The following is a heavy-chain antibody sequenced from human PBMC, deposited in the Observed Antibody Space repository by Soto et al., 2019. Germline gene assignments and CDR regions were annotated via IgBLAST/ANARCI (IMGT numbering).Heavy chain of an antibody. V-gene: IGHV1-18*01. Sequence: QVQLVQSGAEVKKPGASVKVSCKASGYTFTSYGISWVRQAPGQGLEWMGWISAYNGNTNYAQKLQGRVTMTTDTSTSTPYMELRSLRSDDAAVYYCARDGYCGGDCYSHPDRHYYYGMDVWGQGTTVTVSS. CDR3: ARDGYCGGDCYSHPDRHYYYGMDV. CDR2: ISAYNGNT. J-gene: IGHJ6*02. D-gene: IGHD2-21*02. CDR1: GYTFTSYG.